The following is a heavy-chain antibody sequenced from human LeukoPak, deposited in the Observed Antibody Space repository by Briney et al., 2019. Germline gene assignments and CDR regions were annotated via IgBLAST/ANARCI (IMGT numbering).Heavy chain of an antibody. D-gene: IGHD2-21*02. CDR3: ARVVGCGGDCYSGISDY. CDR2: ISSSSSTI. CDR1: GFTFSSYS. Sequence: PGGSLRLSCAASGFTFSSYSMNWVRQAPGQGLEGVSYISSSSSTIYYADSVKCRFTISRDNSKNTLYLQMNSLRAADTAVYYCARVVGCGGDCYSGISDYWGQGTLVTVSS. V-gene: IGHV3-48*01. J-gene: IGHJ4*02.